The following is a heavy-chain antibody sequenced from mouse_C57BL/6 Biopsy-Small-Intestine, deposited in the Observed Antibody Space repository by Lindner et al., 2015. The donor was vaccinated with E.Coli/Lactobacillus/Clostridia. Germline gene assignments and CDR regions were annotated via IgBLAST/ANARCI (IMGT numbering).Heavy chain of an antibody. J-gene: IGHJ3*01. CDR3: VRAHYYDGFAY. Sequence: VQLQESGGGLVQPIGSLKLSCAASGFNFYPYAMNWVRQAPGKGLEWVARIRSKSNNYATYYADSVKDRFTISRDDSESMLYLQMKNLKTEDTAMYYCVRAHYYDGFAYWGQGTLVTVSA. D-gene: IGHD2-4*01. CDR1: GFNFYPYA. CDR2: IRSKSNNYAT. V-gene: IGHV10-1*01.